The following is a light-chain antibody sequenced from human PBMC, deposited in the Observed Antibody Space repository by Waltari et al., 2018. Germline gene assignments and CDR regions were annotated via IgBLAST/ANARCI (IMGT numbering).Light chain of an antibody. CDR1: QDISNY. CDR2: DAS. CDR3: QQYDNLPIT. Sequence: DIQMTQSPSSLSASVGDRVTITCQASQDISNYLNWYQQKPGKAPKLLIYDASNFETGVPSRFSGSGSVTDFTFTIRSLQPEDIATYYCQQYDNLPITFGQGTRLEIK. J-gene: IGKJ5*01. V-gene: IGKV1-33*01.